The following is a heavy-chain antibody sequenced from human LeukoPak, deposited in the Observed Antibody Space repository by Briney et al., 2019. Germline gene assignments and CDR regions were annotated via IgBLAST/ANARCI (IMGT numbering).Heavy chain of an antibody. D-gene: IGHD6-13*01. Sequence: AGGSLRLSCAASGFTFGAYAMNWVRQAPGKGLEWVANIRQDGREKYYVDSVKGRFTISRDNANNLLYLQMNSLRAEDTTVYYCARDRWQLVGPDYWGQGALVTVSS. CDR3: ARDRWQLVGPDY. V-gene: IGHV3-7*04. CDR1: GFTFGAYA. J-gene: IGHJ4*02. CDR2: IRQDGREK.